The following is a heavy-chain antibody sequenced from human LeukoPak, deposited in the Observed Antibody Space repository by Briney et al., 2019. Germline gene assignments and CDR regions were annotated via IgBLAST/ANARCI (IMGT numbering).Heavy chain of an antibody. CDR2: ITVICNST. J-gene: IGHJ5*02. CDR3: AKDLFTAITARPHH. D-gene: IGHD5-18*01. Sequence: GGSLRLSCAASEVTFSTFGMSWVRQPPGKGLEWVSAITVICNSTSYADALKGRLTTARDNSKNTLYLQMTSLRAEHTAVYYCAKDLFTAITARPHHWGQRTLVTVSS. V-gene: IGHV3-23*01. CDR1: EVTFSTFG.